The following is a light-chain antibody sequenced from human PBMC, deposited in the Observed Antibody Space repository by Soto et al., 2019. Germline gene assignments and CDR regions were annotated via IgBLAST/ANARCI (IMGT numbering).Light chain of an antibody. CDR3: QYYGNSRIT. J-gene: IGKJ5*01. Sequence: EMVMTQSPGTLSLSPWERVTLSCRASQSVNNNFLSWYQQKPGQAPRLLIYAASSGATGIPDRFSGSGSGTDFTLTINRLEPEDFVVYYCQYYGNSRITFGQGTRLEIK. CDR1: QSVNNNF. CDR2: AAS. V-gene: IGKV3-20*01.